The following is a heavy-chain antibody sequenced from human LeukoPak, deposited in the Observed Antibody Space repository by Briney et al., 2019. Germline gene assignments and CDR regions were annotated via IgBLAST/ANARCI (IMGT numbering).Heavy chain of an antibody. J-gene: IGHJ4*02. CDR2: ISSTSNTI. V-gene: IGHV3-48*01. CDR3: ARMGIAAAGVDY. CDR1: GFTFSTFS. Sequence: GSLRLSCVASGFTFSTFSMDWVRQAPGRGLQWLSYISSTSNTIYCADSLKGRFTISRDNAKNSLYLQIDSLSVEDTAVYYCARMGIAAAGVDYWAREPWSPSP. D-gene: IGHD6-13*01.